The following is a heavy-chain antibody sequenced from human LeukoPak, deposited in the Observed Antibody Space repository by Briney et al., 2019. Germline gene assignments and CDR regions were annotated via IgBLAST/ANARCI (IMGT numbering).Heavy chain of an antibody. CDR2: IYHSGST. J-gene: IGHJ6*03. Sequence: SETLSLTCTVSGYSISSGYYWGWIRQPPGKGLEWIGSIYHSGSTYYNPSLKSRVTISVDTSKNQFSLKLSSVTAADTAVYYCARGPFRQQLVRFNYYYYMDVWGKGTTVTVSS. D-gene: IGHD6-13*01. CDR1: GYSISSGYY. V-gene: IGHV4-38-2*02. CDR3: ARGPFRQQLVRFNYYYYMDV.